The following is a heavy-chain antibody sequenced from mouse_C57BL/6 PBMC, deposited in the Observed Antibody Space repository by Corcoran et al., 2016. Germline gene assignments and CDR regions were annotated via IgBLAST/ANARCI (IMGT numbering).Heavy chain of an antibody. Sequence: QVTLKESGPGILQSSQTLSLTCSFSGFSLSTSGMGLSWIRQPSGKGLEWLAHIYWDDDKRYNPSLKSRLTISKDTSRNQVFLKIASVDTADTATYYCARTYYSNYDYWYFDVWGTGTTVTVSS. CDR1: GFSLSTSGMG. CDR3: ARTYYSNYDYWYFDV. J-gene: IGHJ1*03. CDR2: IYWDDDK. D-gene: IGHD2-5*01. V-gene: IGHV8-12*01.